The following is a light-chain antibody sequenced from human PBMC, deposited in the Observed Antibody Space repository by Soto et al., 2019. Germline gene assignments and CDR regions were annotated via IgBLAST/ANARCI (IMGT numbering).Light chain of an antibody. CDR3: QQYNNWPWT. CDR1: QSVSNN. Sequence: EIVLTQSPGTLSLSPGERATLSCRASQSVSNNYLAWYQQKPGRAPRLPIYGASNRATGIPDRFSGSGSGTDFTLTISSLQSEDFAVYYCQQYNNWPWTFGQGTKVDIK. CDR2: GAS. J-gene: IGKJ1*01. V-gene: IGKV3D-15*01.